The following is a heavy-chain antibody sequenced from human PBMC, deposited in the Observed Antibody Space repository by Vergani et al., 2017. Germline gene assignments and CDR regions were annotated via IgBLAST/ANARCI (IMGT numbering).Heavy chain of an antibody. CDR1: DSSIMTNPY. CDR2: IHHSGDT. Sequence: QVQLQESGPGLVKPSETLTLTCDVSDSSIMTNPYWGWFRQSPGKGREWIGCIHHSGDTHYNSSLKSRVSISIVSSSKFSLSLTSVTAADTASYYCAGHRHSGGFFPSSYFSGMDVWGHGTTVTVSS. J-gene: IGHJ6*02. V-gene: IGHV4-38-2*01. D-gene: IGHD3-10*01. CDR3: AGHRHSGGFFPSSYFSGMDV.